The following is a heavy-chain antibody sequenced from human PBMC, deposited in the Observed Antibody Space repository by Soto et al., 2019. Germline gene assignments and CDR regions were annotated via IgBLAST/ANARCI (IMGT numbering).Heavy chain of an antibody. V-gene: IGHV3-48*02. D-gene: IGHD7-27*01. CDR2: ISVTYAI. CDR1: GFPFSTFS. J-gene: IGHJ4*02. Sequence: GGSLRLSCAASGFPFSTFSMNLVRQSPGKGLEWVSYISVTYAIYYADSVQGRFTISRDNAKNSVYLQMNSLRDEDSAIYYCARDRTWGIDYWGQGDLVTVSS. CDR3: ARDRTWGIDY.